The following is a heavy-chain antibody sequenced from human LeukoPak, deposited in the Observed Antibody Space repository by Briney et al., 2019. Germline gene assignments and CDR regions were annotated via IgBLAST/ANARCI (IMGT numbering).Heavy chain of an antibody. V-gene: IGHV3-30*02. CDR2: IRYDGSNK. J-gene: IGHJ3*02. CDR3: AFTSGGGKSDVFDI. CDR1: GFTFSNYG. Sequence: PVGSLRLSCAASGFTFSNYGMHWVRQASGKGLEWVAFIRYDGSNKYHADSVKGRFTISRDNSKNTLYLQMESLRAEDTAVYYCAFTSGGGKSDVFDIWGQGTMVTVSS. D-gene: IGHD1-1*01.